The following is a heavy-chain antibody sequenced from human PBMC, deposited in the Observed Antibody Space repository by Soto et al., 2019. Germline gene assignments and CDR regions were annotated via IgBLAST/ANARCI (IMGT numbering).Heavy chain of an antibody. CDR3: ARYGTSGSRGCDY. J-gene: IGHJ4*02. Sequence: EVQLVQSGAEVKKPGESLKISCKSSGYIFSTYWIAWVRQMPGKGLEWMGIIYPGDSDTRYSPSFEGQVTISADKSISTAYLQWSSLKASYTAMYYCARYGTSGSRGCDYWGQGTLVTVSS. CDR1: GYIFSTYW. D-gene: IGHD1-26*01. V-gene: IGHV5-51*01. CDR2: IYPGDSDT.